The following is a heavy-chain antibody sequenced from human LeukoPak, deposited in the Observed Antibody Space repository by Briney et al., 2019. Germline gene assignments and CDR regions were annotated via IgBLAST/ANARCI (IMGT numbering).Heavy chain of an antibody. CDR2: IYSGAST. V-gene: IGHV3-66*01. CDR1: GFTVSSNY. D-gene: IGHD3-10*01. CDR3: AGDYYGSESDY. J-gene: IGHJ4*02. Sequence: GGSLRLSCAASGFTVSSNYMSWVRQAPGKGLEWVSVIYSGASTYYADSVKGRFTISRDNSKNTLYLQMNSLRAEDTAVYYCAGDYYGSESDYWGQGTLVTVSS.